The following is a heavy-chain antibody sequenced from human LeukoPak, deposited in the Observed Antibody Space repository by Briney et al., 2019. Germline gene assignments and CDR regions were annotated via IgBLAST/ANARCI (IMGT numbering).Heavy chain of an antibody. CDR3: ARDLSIAAPGTDFDY. V-gene: IGHV1-2*02. J-gene: IGHJ4*02. D-gene: IGHD6-13*01. CDR1: GYTLTGYY. CDR2: INPNSGGT. Sequence: ASVNVSCKASGYTLTGYYIHWVRQAPGQGLEWMGWINPNSGGTKYALKFQGRVTMTRDTSISTAYMELSRLTSDDTAVYYCARDLSIAAPGTDFDYWGQGTLVTVSS.